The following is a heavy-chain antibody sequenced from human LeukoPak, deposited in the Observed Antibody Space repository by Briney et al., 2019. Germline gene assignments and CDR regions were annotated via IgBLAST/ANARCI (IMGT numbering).Heavy chain of an antibody. CDR1: GYSISSGYD. V-gene: IGHV4-38-2*02. CDR3: ARVARCTSCFDVDY. J-gene: IGHJ4*02. CDR2: ISQSGNT. D-gene: IGHD2-2*01. Sequence: SETLSLTCTVSGYSISSGYDWGWMRQAPGKGLEWLGSISQSGNTYNNPSLKSRVTLSVDTSKNQVSLTLSSVTAADTAVYYCARVARCTSCFDVDYWGQGTLVTVSS.